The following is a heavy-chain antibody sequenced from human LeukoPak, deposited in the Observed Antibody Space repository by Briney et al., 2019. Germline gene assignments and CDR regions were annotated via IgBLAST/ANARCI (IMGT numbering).Heavy chain of an antibody. J-gene: IGHJ3*01. CDR2: ISYIGST. Sequence: SETLSLTCTVSGGSFTTHYWSWVRQPPGKGLEWIGYISYIGSTNYNPSLKSRVTISIDTSKNEVSLMLTSVTAADTAVYYCASDSISMNAFDAWGQGTMVTVSS. CDR3: ASDSISMNAFDA. CDR1: GGSFTTHY. V-gene: IGHV4-59*11. D-gene: IGHD3-22*01.